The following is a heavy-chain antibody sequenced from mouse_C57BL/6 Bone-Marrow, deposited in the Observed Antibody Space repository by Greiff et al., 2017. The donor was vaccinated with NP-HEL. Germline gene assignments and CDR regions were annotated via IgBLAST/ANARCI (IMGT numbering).Heavy chain of an antibody. Sequence: EVQLQQSGGGLVKPGGSLKLSCAASGFTFSDYGMHWVRQAPEKGLEWIAYISRGSSTIYYADTVKGRSTFTRDNAKNTLFLQMTSLRSEDTAMYYCARRYRGLYYYAMDYWGQGTSVTVSA. D-gene: IGHD2-12*01. J-gene: IGHJ4*01. CDR2: ISRGSSTI. CDR1: GFTFSDYG. V-gene: IGHV5-17*01. CDR3: ARRYRGLYYYAMDY.